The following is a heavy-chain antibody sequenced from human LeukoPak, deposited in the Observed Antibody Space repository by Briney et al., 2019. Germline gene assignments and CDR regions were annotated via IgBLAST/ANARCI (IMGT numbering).Heavy chain of an antibody. CDR1: GFTFRNYV. V-gene: IGHV3-30*03. Sequence: GGSLRLSCATSGFTFRNYVMHWVRQAPGKGLEWVAVISYDGSNKYYADSVKGRFTISRDNSKNTLYLQTNSLRTEDTAVYYCARDWADNSDYPGNYWGQGTLVTVSS. CDR3: ARDWADNSDYPGNY. CDR2: ISYDGSNK. D-gene: IGHD3-22*01. J-gene: IGHJ4*02.